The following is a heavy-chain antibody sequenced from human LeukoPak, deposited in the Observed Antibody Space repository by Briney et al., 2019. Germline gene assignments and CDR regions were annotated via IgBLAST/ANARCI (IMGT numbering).Heavy chain of an antibody. CDR2: INSDGSST. V-gene: IGHV3-74*01. CDR1: GFTFSSYW. J-gene: IGHJ4*02. Sequence: GGSLRLSCAASGFTFSSYWMHWVRQAPGKGLVWVSRINSDGSSTSYADSVKGRFTISRDNAKNTLYLQMNSLRAEDTAVYYCAIDDYGTLFYYWGQGTLVTVSS. CDR3: AIDDYGTLFYY. D-gene: IGHD4-17*01.